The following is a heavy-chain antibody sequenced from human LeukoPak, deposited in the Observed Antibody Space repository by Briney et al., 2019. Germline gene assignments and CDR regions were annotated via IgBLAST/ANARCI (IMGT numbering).Heavy chain of an antibody. CDR2: IYCSGST. D-gene: IGHD3-22*01. V-gene: IGHV4-31*03. Sequence: SETLSLTCTVSGGSISSGGYYWSWIRQHPGKGLEWIGYIYCSGSTYYNPSLKSRVTISVDTSKNQFSLKLSSVTAADTAVYYCARDSNKTYDSSGYYAPFDYWGQGTLVTVSS. J-gene: IGHJ4*02. CDR1: GGSISSGGYY. CDR3: ARDSNKTYDSSGYYAPFDY.